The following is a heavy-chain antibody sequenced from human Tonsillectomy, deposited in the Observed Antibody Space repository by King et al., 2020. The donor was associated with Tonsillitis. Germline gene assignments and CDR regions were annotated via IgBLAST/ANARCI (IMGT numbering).Heavy chain of an antibody. V-gene: IGHV3-23*04. CDR3: AKGGEAVAVWFDP. CDR2: IIGVVSNT. J-gene: IGHJ5*02. Sequence: VQLVESGGGLVQPGGSLRLSCAASGFTFSNYAMSWVRQAPGEGLEWCSTIIGVVSNTYYADSLKGRFTISRDNSKNTQYLQMNSLRAEDTAVYYCAKGGEAVAVWFDPWGQGTLVTVSS. D-gene: IGHD6-19*01. CDR1: GFTFSNYA.